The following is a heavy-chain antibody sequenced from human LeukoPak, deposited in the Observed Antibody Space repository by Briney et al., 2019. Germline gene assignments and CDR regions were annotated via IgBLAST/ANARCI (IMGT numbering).Heavy chain of an antibody. Sequence: QAGGSLRLSCAASGFTFSSYAMSWVRQAPGKGLEWVSAISGSGGSTYYADSVKGRFTISRDNSKNTLYLQMNSLRAEDTAVYYCANPDPLGYCSSTSCYDADYWGQGTLVTVSS. CDR3: ANPDPLGYCSSTSCYDADY. D-gene: IGHD2-2*01. V-gene: IGHV3-23*01. CDR1: GFTFSSYA. J-gene: IGHJ4*02. CDR2: ISGSGGST.